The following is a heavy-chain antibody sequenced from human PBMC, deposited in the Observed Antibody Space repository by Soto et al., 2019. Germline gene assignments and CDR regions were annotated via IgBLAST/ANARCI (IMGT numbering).Heavy chain of an antibody. J-gene: IGHJ6*02. D-gene: IGHD7-27*01. V-gene: IGHV3-7*01. CDR3: ALGRTGLDV. CDR1: GFTFNKYW. Sequence: EVQLVESGGGLVQPGGSLRLSCAASGFTFNKYWMTWVRQAPGKGLEWVANIQQVGSEKYYVDSVKGRFTISRDNVDNSLYLRMDGLRADDTAVYYCALGRTGLDVWVHGSTVTVSS. CDR2: IQQVGSEK.